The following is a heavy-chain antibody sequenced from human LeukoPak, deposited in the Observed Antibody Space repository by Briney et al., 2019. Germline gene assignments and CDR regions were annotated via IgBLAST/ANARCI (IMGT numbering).Heavy chain of an antibody. CDR1: GFSFSSYA. J-gene: IGHJ3*02. CDR3: AKDRDYYDSVDAFDI. V-gene: IGHV3-23*01. Sequence: GGSLRLSCAASGFSFSSYAMTWVRQAPGKGLEWVSAISGSGGSTYFADSVKGRFTISRDNSKNTLYLQMNRLRAEDTAVYSCAKDRDYYDSVDAFDIWGEGTMVTVSS. CDR2: ISGSGGST. D-gene: IGHD3-22*01.